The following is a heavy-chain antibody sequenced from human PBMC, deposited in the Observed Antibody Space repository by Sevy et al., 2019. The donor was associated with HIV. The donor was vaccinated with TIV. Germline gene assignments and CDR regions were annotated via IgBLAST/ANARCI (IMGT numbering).Heavy chain of an antibody. CDR3: VPGVTIFGVPVY. CDR1: GFTFCDYG. CDR2: IRYDGSNK. J-gene: IGHJ4*02. V-gene: IGHV3-30*02. Sequence: GGSLRLSCAASGFTFCDYGMHWVRQAPGKGLEWVAFIRYDGSNKYYADSVKGRFTISRDNSKDTLYLQMNSLRPADTAVFYCVPGVTIFGVPVYWGQGSLVTVSS. D-gene: IGHD3-3*01.